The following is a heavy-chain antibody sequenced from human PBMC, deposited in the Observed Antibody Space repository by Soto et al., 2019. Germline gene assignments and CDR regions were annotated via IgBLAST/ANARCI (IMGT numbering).Heavy chain of an antibody. CDR3: ARGGNTYYYDTSGYFSDY. D-gene: IGHD3-22*01. CDR1: GYTFTSYY. Sequence: GASVKVSCKASGYTFTSYYIHWVRQAPGKRLGWMVIINPSGGSTSYAQKFQGRVTMTRDTSSSTVYMELSSLRSEDTAVYYCARGGNTYYYDTSGYFSDYWGQGTLVTVSS. CDR2: INPSGGST. J-gene: IGHJ4*02. V-gene: IGHV1-46*03.